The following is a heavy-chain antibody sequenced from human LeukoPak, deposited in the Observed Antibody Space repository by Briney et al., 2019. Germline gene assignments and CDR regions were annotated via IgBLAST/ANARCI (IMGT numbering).Heavy chain of an antibody. J-gene: IGHJ4*02. Sequence: ASVKVSCKASGGTFSSYAISWARQAPGQGLEWMGGIIPIFGTANYAQKFQGRVTITADESTSTAYMELSSLRSEDTAVYYCASSIVGATYFDYWGQGTLVTVSS. CDR3: ASSIVGATYFDY. D-gene: IGHD1-26*01. CDR2: IIPIFGTA. V-gene: IGHV1-69*13. CDR1: GGTFSSYA.